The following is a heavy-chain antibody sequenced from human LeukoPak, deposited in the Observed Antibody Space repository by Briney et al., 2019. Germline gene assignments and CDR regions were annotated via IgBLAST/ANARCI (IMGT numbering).Heavy chain of an antibody. D-gene: IGHD2-15*01. V-gene: IGHV4-4*07. CDR2: IYISGST. CDR1: GASINSHY. Sequence: WETLSLTCTVSGASINSHYWSWVRQPAGKGLEWIGRIYISGSTNYNSSLQSRVTMSVDTSKNQFSLKLTSVTAADTAVYYCARALNPLPGTYYFDYWGQGTLVTVSS. CDR3: ARALNPLPGTYYFDY. J-gene: IGHJ4*02.